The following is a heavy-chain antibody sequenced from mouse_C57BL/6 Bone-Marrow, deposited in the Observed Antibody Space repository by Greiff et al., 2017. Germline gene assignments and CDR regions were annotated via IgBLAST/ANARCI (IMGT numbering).Heavy chain of an antibody. J-gene: IGHJ3*01. CDR1: GFTFSSYG. CDR3: ARLDSSGPFAY. V-gene: IGHV5-6*02. Sequence: DVKLVESGGDLVKPGGSLKLSCAASGFTFSSYGMSWVRQTPDKRLEWVATISSGGSYTYYPDSVKGRFTISRDNATNTLYLQLSSLKSEDTAMYDCARLDSSGPFAYWGQGTLVTVSA. CDR2: ISSGGSYT. D-gene: IGHD3-2*02.